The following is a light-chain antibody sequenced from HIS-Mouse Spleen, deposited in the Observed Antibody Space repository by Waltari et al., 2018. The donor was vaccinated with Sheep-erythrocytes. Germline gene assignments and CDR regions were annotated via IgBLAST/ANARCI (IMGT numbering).Light chain of an antibody. V-gene: IGLV2-14*01. CDR1: SSDVGGYNY. J-gene: IGLJ2*01. Sequence: QSALTQPASVSGSPGQSITISCTGPSSDVGGYNYVSWYQQHPGKAPKLMIYEVSNRPPGVSNRFSGSKSGNTASLTISGLQAEDEADYYCSSYTSSSTQVFGGGTKLTVL. CDR3: SSYTSSSTQV. CDR2: EVS.